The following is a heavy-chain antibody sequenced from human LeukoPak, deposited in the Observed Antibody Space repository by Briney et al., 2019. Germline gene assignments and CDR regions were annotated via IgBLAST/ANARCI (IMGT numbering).Heavy chain of an antibody. CDR2: IKKDGSEK. D-gene: IGHD2-2*01. Sequence: GGSLRLACAASGFTFSSYWMSWVRQAPGTGLEWVANIKKDGSEKYYVDSVKGRFTISRDNAKNSLYLQMNSLRAEDTAVYYCARVGYCSSTSCYAYGMDVWGQGTTVTVSS. V-gene: IGHV3-7*03. CDR1: GFTFSSYW. CDR3: ARVGYCSSTSCYAYGMDV. J-gene: IGHJ6*02.